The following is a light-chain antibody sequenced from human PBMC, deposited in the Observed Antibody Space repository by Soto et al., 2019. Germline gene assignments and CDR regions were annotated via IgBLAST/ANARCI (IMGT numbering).Light chain of an antibody. CDR1: QSISSSF. CDR3: QQYGSVPFP. CDR2: GAS. J-gene: IGKJ3*01. V-gene: IGKV3-20*01. Sequence: EIVLAQSPGTLFLSPGERATLSCRASQSISSSFLAWYQQKPGQAPRLLIFGASTRATGIPDRFSGSGSGTDFTLTISRLEPEDVSVYYCQQYGSVPFPFGPGTKVAIK.